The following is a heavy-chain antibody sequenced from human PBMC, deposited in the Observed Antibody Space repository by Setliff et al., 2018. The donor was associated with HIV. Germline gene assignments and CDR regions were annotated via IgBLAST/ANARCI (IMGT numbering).Heavy chain of an antibody. CDR3: ARRRSSGWYHYFDY. CDR1: GGSISSDNW. CDR2: IFHSEYT. Sequence: SETLSLTCAVSGGSISSDNWWTWVRQPPGKGLEWIGEIFHSEYTNYNASLKSRVTISVDTSKNQFSLKLSSVTAVDTAVYYCARRRSSGWYHYFDYWGQGTLVTVSS. V-gene: IGHV4-4*02. J-gene: IGHJ4*02. D-gene: IGHD6-19*01.